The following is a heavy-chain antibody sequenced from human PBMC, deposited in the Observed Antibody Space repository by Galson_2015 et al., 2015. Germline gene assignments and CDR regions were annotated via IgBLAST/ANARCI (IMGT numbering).Heavy chain of an antibody. CDR3: ARVGVAAAGTGELDA. CDR2: ISTSGATI. Sequence: SLRLSCAASGFTFSSYEMNWVRQAPGKGLEWISQISTSGATIRYADSVKGRFTISRDNAKNSLFLQMDTLRAEDTAVYYCARVGVAAAGTGELDAWGQGTLVTGSS. D-gene: IGHD6-13*01. CDR1: GFTFSSYE. J-gene: IGHJ1*01. V-gene: IGHV3-48*03.